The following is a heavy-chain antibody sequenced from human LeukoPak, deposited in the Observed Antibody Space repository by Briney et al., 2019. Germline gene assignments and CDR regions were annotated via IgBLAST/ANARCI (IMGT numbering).Heavy chain of an antibody. CDR1: GFTYSNYG. V-gene: IGHV3-23*01. CDR2: VTADGDAT. Sequence: PGGSLRLSCTASGFTYSNYGRSWGGEAPGEGVEGGSVVTADGDATYYADSVKGRLTFSRDNSKKTLYMQRNSLRGDDTAVYYCTRYDTVPYARPSFVYCGQGTPVTAAS. D-gene: IGHD3-9*01. J-gene: IGHJ4*02. CDR3: TRYDTVPYARPSFVY.